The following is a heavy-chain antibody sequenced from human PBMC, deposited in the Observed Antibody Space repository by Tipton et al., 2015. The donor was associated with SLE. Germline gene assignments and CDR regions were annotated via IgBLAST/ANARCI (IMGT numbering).Heavy chain of an antibody. CDR1: GGSISSYY. CDR3: ARSSVYSSSWPDY. V-gene: IGHV4-59*01. CDR2: IYYSGST. Sequence: TLSLTCTVSGGSISSYYWSWIRQPPGKGLEWIGYIYYSGSTNYNPSLKSRVTISLDTSKNQFSLKLSSVTAADTAVYYCARSSVYSSSWPDYWGQGTLVTVSS. D-gene: IGHD6-13*01. J-gene: IGHJ4*02.